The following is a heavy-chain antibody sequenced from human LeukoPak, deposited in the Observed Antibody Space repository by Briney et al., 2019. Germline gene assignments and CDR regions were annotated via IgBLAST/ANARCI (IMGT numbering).Heavy chain of an antibody. CDR1: GFTLSGVW. V-gene: IGHV3-7*01. J-gene: IGHJ4*02. CDR3: ARGSRLHFYGRTQEHFDT. CDR2: ISQDGSEI. D-gene: IGHD3-10*01. Sequence: GGSLRLSCAASGFTLSGVWMSWVRQAPGKGLAWVANISQDGSEIHYVDSVKGRFTISRDNAKNSLYLQMNRLRAEDTAVYYCARGSRLHFYGRTQEHFDTWGLGTLVTVSS.